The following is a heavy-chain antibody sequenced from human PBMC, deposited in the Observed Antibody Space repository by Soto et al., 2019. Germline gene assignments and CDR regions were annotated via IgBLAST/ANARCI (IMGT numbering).Heavy chain of an antibody. D-gene: IGHD6-13*01. Sequence: QITLKESGPTLVKPTQTLTLTCTFSGFSLSTSGVGVGWIRQPPGKALEWLALIYWDDDTRYSPSLKSRLTITKDTSKNQVVLTMTNMDPVDTATYYCAHSLIAAADIDDAFDIWGQGTMVTVSS. V-gene: IGHV2-5*02. J-gene: IGHJ3*02. CDR1: GFSLSTSGVG. CDR2: IYWDDDT. CDR3: AHSLIAAADIDDAFDI.